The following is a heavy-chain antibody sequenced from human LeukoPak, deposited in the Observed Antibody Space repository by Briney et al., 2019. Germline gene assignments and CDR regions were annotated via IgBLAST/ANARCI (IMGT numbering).Heavy chain of an antibody. Sequence: GGSLRLSCAASGFTFSDYYMSWIRQAPGKGLEWISYISNSGSTIHYADSVKGRFTMSRDNAENSLYLQMNSLTAEDTAVYYCARIKTVTFYLDAFDFWGQGTMVTVSS. J-gene: IGHJ3*01. CDR3: ARIKTVTFYLDAFDF. CDR1: GFTFSDYY. CDR2: ISNSGSTI. V-gene: IGHV3-11*04. D-gene: IGHD4-17*01.